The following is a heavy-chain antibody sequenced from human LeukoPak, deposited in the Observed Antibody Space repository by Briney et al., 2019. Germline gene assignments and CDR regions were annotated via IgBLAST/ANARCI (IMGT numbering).Heavy chain of an antibody. D-gene: IGHD6-19*01. J-gene: IGHJ4*02. V-gene: IGHV3-66*01. CDR3: ASAGSGLY. Sequence: GGSLRLSCAASGFTVSSNYMSWVRQVPGKGLEWVSVIYSDGTISYADSVKGRFTISRDNSENTLYLQMNSLRVEYTAVYYCASAGSGLYWGQGTLVTVSS. CDR1: GFTVSSNY. CDR2: IYSDGTI.